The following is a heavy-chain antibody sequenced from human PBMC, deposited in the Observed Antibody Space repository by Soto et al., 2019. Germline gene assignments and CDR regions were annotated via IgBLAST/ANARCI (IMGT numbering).Heavy chain of an antibody. CDR1: GVTFSGYD. D-gene: IGHD5-18*01. CDR3: ATVVRYSYGKGYYYYYGMDV. CDR2: INDSGST. V-gene: IGHV4-34*01. Sequence: PSGTLSLTCAAYGVTFSGYDLSWIRQTPGKGLEWIGEINDSGSTNYNAALKSRGSISVDTSKNHFSLKLSSVTAADTAVYYCATVVRYSYGKGYYYYYGMDVWGQGTTVTVSS. J-gene: IGHJ6*02.